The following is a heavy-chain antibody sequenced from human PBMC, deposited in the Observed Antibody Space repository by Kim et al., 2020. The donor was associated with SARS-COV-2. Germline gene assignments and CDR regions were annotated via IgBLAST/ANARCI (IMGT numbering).Heavy chain of an antibody. V-gene: IGHV4-39*01. Sequence: PSLKSRDTISVDTSKNQFSLKLSSVTDADTAVYYCARRNILTGADYYFDYWGQGTLVTVSS. CDR3: ARRNILTGADYYFDY. J-gene: IGHJ4*02. D-gene: IGHD3-9*01.